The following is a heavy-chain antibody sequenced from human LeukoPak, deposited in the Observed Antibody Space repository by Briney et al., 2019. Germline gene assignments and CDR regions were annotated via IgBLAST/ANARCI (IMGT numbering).Heavy chain of an antibody. D-gene: IGHD3-22*01. Sequence: ASVKVSCKASGGTFSSYAISWVRQAPGQGLEWMGRIIPILGIANYAQKFQGRVTITADKSTSTAYMELSSLRSEDTAVYYCARDLAMMKFDYWGQGTLVTVSS. CDR1: GGTFSSYA. CDR3: ARDLAMMKFDY. J-gene: IGHJ4*02. CDR2: IIPILGIA. V-gene: IGHV1-69*04.